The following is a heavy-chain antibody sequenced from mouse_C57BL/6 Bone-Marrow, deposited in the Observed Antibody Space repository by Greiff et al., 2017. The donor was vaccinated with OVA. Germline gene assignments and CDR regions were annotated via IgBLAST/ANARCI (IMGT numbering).Heavy chain of an antibody. V-gene: IGHV1-55*01. D-gene: IGHD2-14*01. Sequence: QVQLQQPGAELVKPGASVKMSCKASGYTFTSYWITWVKQRPGQGLEWIGDIYPGSGSTNYNEKFKSKATLTVDTSSSTAYMQLSSLTSEDSAVYYCAISKTPIGRDYFDYGGQGPTLTVSS. CDR2: IYPGSGST. CDR1: GYTFTSYW. J-gene: IGHJ2*01. CDR3: AISKTPIGRDYFDY.